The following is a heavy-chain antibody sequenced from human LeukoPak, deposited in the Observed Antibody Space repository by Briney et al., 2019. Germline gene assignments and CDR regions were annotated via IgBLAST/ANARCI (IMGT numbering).Heavy chain of an antibody. J-gene: IGHJ4*02. D-gene: IGHD4-17*01. Sequence: GASVKVSCKASGYTFTSYGIGWVRQAPGQGLEWMGWISAYNGNTNYAQKLQGRVTMTTVTSTSTAYMELRSLRSDDTAVYYCARDSYYGDSRSLHFDYWGQGTLVTVSS. CDR3: ARDSYYGDSRSLHFDY. CDR2: ISAYNGNT. V-gene: IGHV1-18*01. CDR1: GYTFTSYG.